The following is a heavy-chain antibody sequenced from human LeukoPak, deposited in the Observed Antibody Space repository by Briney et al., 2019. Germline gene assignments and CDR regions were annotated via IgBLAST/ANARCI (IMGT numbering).Heavy chain of an antibody. V-gene: IGHV3-23*01. J-gene: IGHJ4*02. CDR1: GFTFSSYA. D-gene: IGHD1/OR15-1a*01. Sequence: GGSLRLSCAASGFTFSSYAMSWVRQAPGKGLEWVSAISGSGGSTYYADSVKGRFTISRDNSKNTLYLQMNSLRAEDTAVYYCAKLPPLKYFLNKSYFDYWGQGTLVTVSS. CDR3: AKLPPLKYFLNKSYFDY. CDR2: ISGSGGST.